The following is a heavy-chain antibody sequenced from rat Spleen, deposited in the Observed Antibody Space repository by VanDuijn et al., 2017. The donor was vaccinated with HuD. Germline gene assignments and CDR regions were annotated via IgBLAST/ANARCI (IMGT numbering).Heavy chain of an antibody. V-gene: IGHV2-72*01. D-gene: IGHD1-11*01. CDR3: ARERDGSLDY. Sequence: QVQLKESGPGLVQPSQTLSLTCTVSGFSLTSYHVSWVRQPLGKGLVWMGTIWAGGSTNYNSAVQSRLSISRDTSKSQVFLKMNSLQPEDTGTYYCARERDGSLDYWGQGVMVTVSS. J-gene: IGHJ2*01. CDR2: IWAGGST. CDR1: GFSLTSYH.